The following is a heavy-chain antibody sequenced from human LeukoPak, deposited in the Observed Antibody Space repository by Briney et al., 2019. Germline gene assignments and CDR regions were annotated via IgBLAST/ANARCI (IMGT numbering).Heavy chain of an antibody. CDR1: GYTFTSYG. D-gene: IGHD6-13*01. V-gene: IGHV1-2*02. CDR2: INSNSADT. Sequence: ASVKVSCKASGYTFTSYGISWVRQAPGQGLEWMGWINSNSADTNYAQNFQGRVTMTRDTSISTAYMELSRLRSDDTALYYCARIGISARGTNFHHWGQGTPVTVSS. J-gene: IGHJ1*01. CDR3: ARIGISARGTNFHH.